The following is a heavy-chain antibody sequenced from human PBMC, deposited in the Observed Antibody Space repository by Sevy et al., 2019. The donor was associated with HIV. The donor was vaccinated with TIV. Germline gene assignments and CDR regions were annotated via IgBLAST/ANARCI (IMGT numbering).Heavy chain of an antibody. V-gene: IGHV3-30*02. D-gene: IGHD6-6*01. CDR2: IRYDGRNK. CDR1: GFTFSSYG. Sequence: GGSLRLSCAASGFTFSSYGMHWVRQAPGKGLEWVAFIRYDGRNKYYADSVKGRFTISRDNSKNTLYLQMNSLRAEDTAVYYCAKDFGYSSSSNHFYYYYGMDVWGQGTTVTVSS. J-gene: IGHJ6*02. CDR3: AKDFGYSSSSNHFYYYYGMDV.